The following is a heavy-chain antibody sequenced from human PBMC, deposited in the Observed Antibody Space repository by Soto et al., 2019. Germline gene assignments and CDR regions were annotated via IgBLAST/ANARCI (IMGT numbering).Heavy chain of an antibody. CDR3: ARDYSDYSFFFDY. J-gene: IGHJ4*02. Sequence: PSETLSLTCTVSGGSITTYQWSWIRQPPGKGLEWIGGYSGFTNYNPSLESRATISVDHSKNQFFLTLRSVTAADTAVYYCARDYSDYSFFFDYWGQGALVTVSS. V-gene: IGHV4-59*01. D-gene: IGHD5-12*01. CDR1: GGSITTYQ. CDR2: YSGFT.